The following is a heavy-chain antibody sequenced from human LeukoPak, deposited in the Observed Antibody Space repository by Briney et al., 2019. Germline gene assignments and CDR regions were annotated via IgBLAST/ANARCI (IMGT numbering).Heavy chain of an antibody. CDR2: IWYDGSNK. Sequence: GGSLRLSCAASGFTFSSYGMHWVRQAPGKGQEWVAVIWYDGSNKYYADSVKGRFTISRDNSKNTLYLQMNSLRAEDTAVYYCARWDYGGNILHYWGQGTLVTVSS. CDR3: ARWDYGGNILHY. D-gene: IGHD4-23*01. CDR1: GFTFSSYG. V-gene: IGHV3-30*19. J-gene: IGHJ4*02.